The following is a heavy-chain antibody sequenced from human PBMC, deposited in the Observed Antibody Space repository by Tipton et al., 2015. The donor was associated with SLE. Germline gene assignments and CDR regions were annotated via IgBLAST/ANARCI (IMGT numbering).Heavy chain of an antibody. V-gene: IGHV3-33*01. CDR3: ASKTTYYYGSGSDRGAFDI. CDR1: GFTFSSYG. CDR2: IWYDGSDK. J-gene: IGHJ3*02. Sequence: SGFTFSSYGMHWVRQAPGKGLEWVAVIWYDGSDKYYADSVKGRLTISRDNSKNTLYLQMNSLRAEDTAVYYCASKTTYYYGSGSDRGAFDIWGQGTMVTVSS. D-gene: IGHD3-10*01.